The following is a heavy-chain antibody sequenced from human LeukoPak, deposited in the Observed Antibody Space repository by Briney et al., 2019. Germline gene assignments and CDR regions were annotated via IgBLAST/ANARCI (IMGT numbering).Heavy chain of an antibody. CDR1: GFTFSSYS. J-gene: IGHJ4*02. V-gene: IGHV3-21*04. CDR2: ISSSSSYI. D-gene: IGHD3-22*01. CDR3: AKDLDRYYYDSSGDY. Sequence: GGSPRLSCAASGFTFSSYSMNWVRQAPGKGLEWVSSISSSSSYIYYADSVKGRFTISRDNAKNSLYLQMNSLRAEDTAVYYCAKDLDRYYYDSSGDYWGQGTLVTVSS.